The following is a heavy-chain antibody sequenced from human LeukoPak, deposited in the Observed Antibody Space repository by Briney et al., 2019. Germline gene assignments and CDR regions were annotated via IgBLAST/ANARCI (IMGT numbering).Heavy chain of an antibody. D-gene: IGHD1-26*01. J-gene: IGHJ4*02. Sequence: SETLSLTCSVSGGSIRSYYWSWIRQPAGKGLEWIGRVYTSGSTNYNPSLKSRVTISVDTSKNQFSLKLSSVTAADTGIYFCARAGGAPKLVDYWGQGTLVTVSS. CDR2: VYTSGST. V-gene: IGHV4-4*07. CDR3: ARAGGAPKLVDY. CDR1: GGSIRSYY.